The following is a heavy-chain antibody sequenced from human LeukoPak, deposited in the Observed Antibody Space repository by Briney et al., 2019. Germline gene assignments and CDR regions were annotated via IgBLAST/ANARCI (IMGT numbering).Heavy chain of an antibody. CDR1: GFTFRSYA. CDR2: ISGSGGST. V-gene: IGHV3-23*01. CDR3: ARDLNGWVDY. Sequence: GGSLRLSCVASGFTFRSYAMSWVRQAPGKGLEWVSAISGSGGSTYYADSVKGRFTLSRDNAKDSLFLQMTNLRGEDTAIYYCARDLNGWVDYWGQGTLVTVSS. D-gene: IGHD1-1*01. J-gene: IGHJ4*02.